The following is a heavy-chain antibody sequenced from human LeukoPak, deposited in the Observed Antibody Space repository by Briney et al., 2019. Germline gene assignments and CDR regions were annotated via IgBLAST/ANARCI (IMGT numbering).Heavy chain of an antibody. V-gene: IGHV3-7*01. D-gene: IGHD3-3*01. Sequence: GGSLRLSCAASGFTFSSYWMSWVRQAPGKGLEWVANIKQDGSEKYYVDSVKGRFTISRDNAKNSLYLQMNSLRAEDTAVYYCARDLASEWLFPMFREYAYYYGMDVWGQGTTVIVSS. CDR3: ARDLASEWLFPMFREYAYYYGMDV. CDR2: IKQDGSEK. CDR1: GFTFSSYW. J-gene: IGHJ6*02.